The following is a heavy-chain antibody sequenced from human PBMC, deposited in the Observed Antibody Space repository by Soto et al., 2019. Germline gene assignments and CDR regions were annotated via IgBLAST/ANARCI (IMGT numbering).Heavy chain of an antibody. CDR2: IYYSGST. Sequence: SLTCPVSGGSVSSGSYYWSWIRQPPGKGLEWIGYIYYSGSTNYNPSLKSRVTISVDTSKNQFSLKLSSVTAADTAVYYCARLDIQSGEFDYWGQGTLVTVSS. CDR1: GGSVSSGSYY. V-gene: IGHV4-61*01. D-gene: IGHD7-27*01. J-gene: IGHJ4*02. CDR3: ARLDIQSGEFDY.